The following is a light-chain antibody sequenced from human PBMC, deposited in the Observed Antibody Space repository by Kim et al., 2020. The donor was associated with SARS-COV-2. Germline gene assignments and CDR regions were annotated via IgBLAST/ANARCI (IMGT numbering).Light chain of an antibody. CDR2: DVS. V-gene: IGLV2-14*03. CDR1: SSDLGGYNY. J-gene: IGLJ1*01. CDR3: SSYTSSSTTYV. Sequence: QSALTQPASVSGSPGQSITISCTGTSSDLGGYNYVSWYQQHPGKAPKLMIYDVSTRPSGVSNRFSGSKSGNTASLTISGLQAEDEADYYCSSYTSSSTTYVFGTGTKVTVL.